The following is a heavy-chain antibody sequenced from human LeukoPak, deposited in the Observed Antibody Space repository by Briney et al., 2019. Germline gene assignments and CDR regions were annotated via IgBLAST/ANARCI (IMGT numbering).Heavy chain of an antibody. Sequence: GASVKVSCKASGYTFTSYGISWVRQAPGRGLEWMGWISAYNGGTNYAQKFQGRVTMTRDTSISTAYMELSRLRSDDTAVYYCARALPYGDTTYWGQGTLVTVSS. V-gene: IGHV1-18*01. J-gene: IGHJ4*02. CDR1: GYTFTSYG. CDR2: ISAYNGGT. CDR3: ARALPYGDTTY. D-gene: IGHD4-17*01.